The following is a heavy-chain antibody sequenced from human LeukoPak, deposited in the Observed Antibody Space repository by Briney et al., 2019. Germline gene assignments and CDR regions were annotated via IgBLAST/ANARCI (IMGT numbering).Heavy chain of an antibody. Sequence: VASVKVSCKASGYTFTSYGISWVRQAPGQGLEWMGWINTNTGNPTYAQGFTGRFVFSLDTSVNTAYLQISSLKTEDTAVYYCARGNYYVDYWGQGTLVTVSS. V-gene: IGHV7-4-1*02. CDR3: ARGNYYVDY. CDR1: GYTFTSYG. D-gene: IGHD3-10*01. CDR2: INTNTGNP. J-gene: IGHJ4*02.